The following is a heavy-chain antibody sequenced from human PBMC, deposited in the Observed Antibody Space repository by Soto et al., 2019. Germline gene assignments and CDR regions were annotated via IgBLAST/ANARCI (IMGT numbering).Heavy chain of an antibody. CDR1: GGSFSGYY. Sequence: SETLSLTCAVYGGSFSGYYWSWIRQPPGKGLEWIGEINHSGSTNYNPSLKSRVTISVDTSKNQFSLKLSSVTAADTDVYYCARLGRDFWSGFALYYFDYWGQGTLVTVSS. J-gene: IGHJ4*02. CDR2: INHSGST. D-gene: IGHD3-3*01. CDR3: ARLGRDFWSGFALYYFDY. V-gene: IGHV4-34*01.